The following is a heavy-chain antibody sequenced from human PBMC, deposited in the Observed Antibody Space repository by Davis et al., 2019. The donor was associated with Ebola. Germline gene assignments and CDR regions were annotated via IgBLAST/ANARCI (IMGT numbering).Heavy chain of an antibody. CDR1: GYTFTGYY. Sequence: ASVKVSCKASGYTFTGYYMHWVRQAPGQGLEWMGWINPNSGGTNYAQKFQGWVTMTRNTSISTAYMELSRLRSDDTAVYYCARMQLRGYYFDYWGQGTLVTVSS. CDR2: INPNSGGT. J-gene: IGHJ4*02. V-gene: IGHV1-2*04. CDR3: ARMQLRGYYFDY. D-gene: IGHD6-6*01.